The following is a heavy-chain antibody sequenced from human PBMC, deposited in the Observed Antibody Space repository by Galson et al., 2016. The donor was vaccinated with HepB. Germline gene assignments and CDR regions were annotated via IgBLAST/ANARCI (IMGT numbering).Heavy chain of an antibody. CDR3: ARHYDNVWGSYHSGFDR. J-gene: IGHJ5*02. Sequence: SVKVSCKASGYTFTTFGISWVRQAPGQGLEWMGWITTYNGYTNYAQKFQGRVTMTTDTSTSTAYLELRSLRSDDTAVYYCARHYDNVWGSYHSGFDRWGQGTLVTVSS. V-gene: IGHV1-18*01. CDR1: GYTFTTFG. D-gene: IGHD3-16*02. CDR2: ITTYNGYT.